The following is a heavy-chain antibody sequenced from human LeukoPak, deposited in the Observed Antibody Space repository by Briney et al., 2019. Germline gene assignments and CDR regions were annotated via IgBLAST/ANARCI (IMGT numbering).Heavy chain of an antibody. Sequence: ASVKVSCKASGHTFTGYYMHWVRQAPGQGLEWMGWINPNSGGTNYAQKLQGRVTMTRDTSISTAYMELSRLRSDDTAVYYCARMSIAAADYWGQGTLVTVSS. CDR1: GHTFTGYY. CDR3: ARMSIAAADY. CDR2: INPNSGGT. D-gene: IGHD6-6*01. J-gene: IGHJ4*02. V-gene: IGHV1-2*02.